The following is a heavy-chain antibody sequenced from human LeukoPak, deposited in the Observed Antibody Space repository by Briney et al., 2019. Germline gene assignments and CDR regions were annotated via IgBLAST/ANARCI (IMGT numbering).Heavy chain of an antibody. CDR3: AREGYYGSGSPPSLYFDY. CDR2: ISYDGTKR. J-gene: IGHJ4*02. D-gene: IGHD3-10*01. CDR1: GFTFSNYA. Sequence: GRSLRLSCAASGFTFSNYAMHWVRQAPGKGLEWVAVISYDGTKRYYQDSVKGRFTISRDNSRSTLYLQMNSLRPEDTAIYYCAREGYYGSGSPPSLYFDYWGQGTLVTVSS. V-gene: IGHV3-30*04.